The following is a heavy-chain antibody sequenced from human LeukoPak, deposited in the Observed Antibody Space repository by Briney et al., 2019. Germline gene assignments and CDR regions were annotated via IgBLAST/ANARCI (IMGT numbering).Heavy chain of an antibody. Sequence: PSETLSLTCTVSGYSISSGYYWGWIRQPPGKGLEWIGNIYHIGSTYYNPSLKSRVTISVDTSKNQFSLKLGSVTAADTAVYYCARVAYEDTFDIWGQGTMVTVSS. CDR3: ARVAYEDTFDI. CDR2: IYHIGST. J-gene: IGHJ3*02. D-gene: IGHD3-22*01. V-gene: IGHV4-38-2*02. CDR1: GYSISSGYY.